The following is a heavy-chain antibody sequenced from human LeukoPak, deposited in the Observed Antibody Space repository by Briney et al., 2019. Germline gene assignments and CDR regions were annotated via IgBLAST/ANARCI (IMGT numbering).Heavy chain of an antibody. CDR3: TVVVVSYYYYYMDV. CDR2: IYHSGST. D-gene: IGHD3-22*01. V-gene: IGHV4-38-2*01. J-gene: IGHJ6*03. CDR1: GYSISSGYY. Sequence: SETLSLICAVSGYSISSGYYWGWIRQPPGKGLEWIGSIYHSGSTYYNPSLKSRVTISVDTSKNQFSLRLSSVTAADTAVYYCTVVVVSYYYYYMDVWGKGTTVTVSS.